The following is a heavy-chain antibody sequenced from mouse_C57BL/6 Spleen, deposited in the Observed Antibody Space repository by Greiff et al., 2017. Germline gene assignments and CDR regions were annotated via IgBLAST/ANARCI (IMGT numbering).Heavy chain of an antibody. CDR1: GFSLTSYG. J-gene: IGHJ4*01. Sequence: QVLLQQSGPGLVQPSQSLSITCTVSGFSLTSYGVHWVRQSPGKGLEWLGVIWRGGSTDYNAAFMSRLSITKDNSKSQVFFKMNSLQADDTAIYYCAKNYDYDPYYAMDYWGQGTSVTVSS. CDR2: IWRGGST. D-gene: IGHD2-4*01. CDR3: AKNYDYDPYYAMDY. V-gene: IGHV2-5*01.